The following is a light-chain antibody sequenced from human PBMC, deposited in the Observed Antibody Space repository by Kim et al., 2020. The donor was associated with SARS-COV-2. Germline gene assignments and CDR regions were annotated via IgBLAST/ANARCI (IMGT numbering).Light chain of an antibody. J-gene: IGKJ1*01. CDR1: QGISSY. CDR2: AAS. V-gene: IGKV1-8*01. Sequence: ASTGDRVTITCRASQGISSYLAWYQQKPGKAPRLLIYAASTLQSGVPSRFSGSGSGTDFTLTISCLQSEDFASYYCQQYYSYPRTFGQGTKVDIK. CDR3: QQYYSYPRT.